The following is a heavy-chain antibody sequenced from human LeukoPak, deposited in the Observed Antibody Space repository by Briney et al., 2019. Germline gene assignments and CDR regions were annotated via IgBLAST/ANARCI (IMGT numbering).Heavy chain of an antibody. V-gene: IGHV1-69*06. CDR2: IIPIFGTA. Sequence: ASVEVSCKASGDSFSSYAITWVRQAPGQGLEWLGRIIPIFGTANYPQKFQGRVTITADILSSTAYIEMTNLTSDDTAVYFCAKQGAARQDYYMDVWGNGTTVSVS. D-gene: IGHD5-18*01. CDR3: AKQGAARQDYYMDV. J-gene: IGHJ6*03. CDR1: GDSFSSYA.